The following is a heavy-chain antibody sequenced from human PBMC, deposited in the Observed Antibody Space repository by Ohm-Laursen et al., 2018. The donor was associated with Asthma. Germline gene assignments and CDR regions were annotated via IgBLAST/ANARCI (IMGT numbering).Heavy chain of an antibody. D-gene: IGHD2-15*01. Sequence: SLRLSCAASGFTFSSYAMSWVRQAPGKGLEWVSAISGSGGSTYYADSVKGRFTISRDNSKNTLYLQMNSLRAEDTAVYYCAKDRAYCSGGSCFRWFDPWGQGTLVTVSS. CDR1: GFTFSSYA. CDR3: AKDRAYCSGGSCFRWFDP. CDR2: ISGSGGST. J-gene: IGHJ5*02. V-gene: IGHV3-23*01.